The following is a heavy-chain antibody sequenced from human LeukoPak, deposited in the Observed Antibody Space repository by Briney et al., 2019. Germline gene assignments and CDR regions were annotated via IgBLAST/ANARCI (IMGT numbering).Heavy chain of an antibody. CDR3: ARGGGAMVRGVPLGY. V-gene: IGHV4-34*01. CDR2: INHSGST. D-gene: IGHD3-10*01. J-gene: IGHJ4*02. CDR1: GESFSGYY. Sequence: SETLSLTCAVYGESFSGYYWSCIPHPPGKGLEWIGEINHSGSTNYSPSLKSRVTISVDTSKNQFSLKLSSVTAADTAVYYCARGGGAMVRGVPLGYWGQGTLVTVSS.